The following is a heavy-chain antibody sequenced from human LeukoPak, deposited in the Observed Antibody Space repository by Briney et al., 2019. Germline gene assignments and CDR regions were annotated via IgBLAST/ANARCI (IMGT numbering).Heavy chain of an antibody. CDR3: AREYYGSGSRGLFDP. CDR1: GGTFSSYA. J-gene: IGHJ5*02. CDR2: MNPNSGNT. Sequence: ASVKVSCKASGGTFSSYAISWVRQATGQGLEWMGWMNPNSGNTGYAQKFQGRVTMTRNTSISTAYMELSSLRSEDTAVYYCAREYYGSGSRGLFDPWGQGTLVTVSS. V-gene: IGHV1-8*02. D-gene: IGHD3-10*01.